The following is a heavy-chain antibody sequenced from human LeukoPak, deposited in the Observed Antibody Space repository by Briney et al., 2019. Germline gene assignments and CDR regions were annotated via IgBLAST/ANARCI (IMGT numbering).Heavy chain of an antibody. D-gene: IGHD3-10*01. Sequence: GGSLRLSCAASGFTFSSYGIYWVGHAPGKGRGWGAGIWYDVSNKYYADSAKGRFTIPRDNSKNTVYLQMNSLRAEDTAVYYCAREIMVRGVIMIDYWGQGTLVTVSS. V-gene: IGHV3-33*01. CDR2: IWYDVSNK. CDR3: AREIMVRGVIMIDY. J-gene: IGHJ4*02. CDR1: GFTFSSYG.